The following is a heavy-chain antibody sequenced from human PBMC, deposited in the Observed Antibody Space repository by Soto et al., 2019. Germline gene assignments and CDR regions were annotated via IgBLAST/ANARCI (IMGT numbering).Heavy chain of an antibody. J-gene: IGHJ2*01. CDR1: GDSLSSAGYS. D-gene: IGHD4-17*01. CDR3: ARASVYGGNSQSYFDL. Sequence: SLTCAVCGDSLSSAGYSWSWVRQPPGKGLEWIAFIYHSGSTYYNPSLKSRVTISADRSQNQFSLKLRSVTAADTAVFYCARASVYGGNSQSYFDLWGRGTLVTVSS. CDR2: IYHSGST. V-gene: IGHV4-30-2*01.